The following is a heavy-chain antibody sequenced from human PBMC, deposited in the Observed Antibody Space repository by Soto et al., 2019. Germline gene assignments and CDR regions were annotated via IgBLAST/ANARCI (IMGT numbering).Heavy chain of an antibody. D-gene: IGHD4-17*01. J-gene: IGHJ3*02. V-gene: IGHV1-18*01. CDR3: ASYLITDDYGDYGAFDI. Sequence: QVQLVQSGAEVKKPGASVKVSCKASGYTFTSYGISWVRQAPGQGLEWMGWISAYNGNTNYAQKLQGRVTMTTDTSTSTAYMELRSLRSDDTAVYYCASYLITDDYGDYGAFDIWGQGTMVTVSS. CDR2: ISAYNGNT. CDR1: GYTFTSYG.